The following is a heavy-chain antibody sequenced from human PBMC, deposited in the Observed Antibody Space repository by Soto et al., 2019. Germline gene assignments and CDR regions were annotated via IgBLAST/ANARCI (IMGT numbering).Heavy chain of an antibody. Sequence: EVQLLESGGVLVQPGGSLRLSCAASGFTFSNYALSWVRQAPGKGLEWVSAISGSGDSTYYADSVKGRFSISRDNSKNTMFLQMNSLRAEDTAVYYCVKGPRANWGSAYWGQGTLVTVSS. J-gene: IGHJ4*02. CDR3: VKGPRANWGSAY. D-gene: IGHD3-16*01. V-gene: IGHV3-23*01. CDR1: GFTFSNYA. CDR2: ISGSGDST.